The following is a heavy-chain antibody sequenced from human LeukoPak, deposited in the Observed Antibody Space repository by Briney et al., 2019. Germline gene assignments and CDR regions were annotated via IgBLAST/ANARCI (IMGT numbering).Heavy chain of an antibody. CDR1: GFTFSSYA. Sequence: GGSLRLSCAASGFTFSSYAMHWVRQGPGKGLEWVAVISYDGSNKYYADSVKGRFTISRDNAKNSLYLQMNSLRAEDTAVYYCAELGITMIGGVWGKGTTVTISS. J-gene: IGHJ6*04. D-gene: IGHD3-10*02. CDR2: ISYDGSNK. V-gene: IGHV3-30*04. CDR3: AELGITMIGGV.